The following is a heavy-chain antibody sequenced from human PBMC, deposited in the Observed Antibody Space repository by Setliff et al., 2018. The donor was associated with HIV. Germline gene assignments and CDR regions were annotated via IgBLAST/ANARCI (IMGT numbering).Heavy chain of an antibody. V-gene: IGHV1-8*02. D-gene: IGHD6-19*01. J-gene: IGHJ6*03. Sequence: ASVKVSCKASGYTFTSSDINWVRQATGQGLEWMGWMNPNSGSTGYARKFQGRVTMTRDTSIRTAYMELSSLRSEDTAVYYCARGAWYTSGWYSSRYLDVWGKGTTVTVSS. CDR2: MNPNSGST. CDR1: GYTFTSSD. CDR3: ARGAWYTSGWYSSRYLDV.